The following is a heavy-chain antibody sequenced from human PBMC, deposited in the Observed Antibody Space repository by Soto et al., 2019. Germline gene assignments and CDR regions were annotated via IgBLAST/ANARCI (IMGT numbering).Heavy chain of an antibody. Sequence: QVQLVQSGAEVKKPESSVRVSCKASGGTFNSFAITWVRQGPGQGLEWMGGTIPMFGTTNYAEKFQGRVTISADESTNTAYMELSSLRSEDTAVYYCTRCGIRYHSIGYYLGIDGMDVWGQGTTFIVSS. CDR2: TIPMFGTT. CDR3: TRCGIRYHSIGYYLGIDGMDV. J-gene: IGHJ6*02. CDR1: GGTFNSFA. V-gene: IGHV1-69*12. D-gene: IGHD3-22*01.